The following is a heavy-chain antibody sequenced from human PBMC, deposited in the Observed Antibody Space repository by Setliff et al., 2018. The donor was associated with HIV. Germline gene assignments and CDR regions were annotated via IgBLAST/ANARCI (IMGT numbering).Heavy chain of an antibody. V-gene: IGHV4-4*07. CDR1: GGTFGEYH. Sequence: PSETLSLTCTISGGTFGEYHWSWIRQPAGRGLEWIVRIFRSGTTDYKFSLKSRVTISIDTSRNQFSLRLTSVTAESTAVYYCAIDRHYSGLGSYGPWGPGTQVTVSS. J-gene: IGHJ5*02. D-gene: IGHD3-10*01. CDR2: IFRSGTT. CDR3: AIDRHYSGLGSYGP.